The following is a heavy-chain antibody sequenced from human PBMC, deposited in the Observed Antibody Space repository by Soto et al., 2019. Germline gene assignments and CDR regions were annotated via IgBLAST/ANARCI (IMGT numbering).Heavy chain of an antibody. CDR1: GFTFSGHY. V-gene: IGHV3-72*01. CDR3: STTVITAPLFEY. CDR2: IRNKPNGHTT. J-gene: IGHJ4*02. D-gene: IGHD2-21*02. Sequence: GVSLRLSCEGSGFTFSGHYMYWVRQAPGKGLEWLGRIRNKPNGHTTAYAASVKGRFTISRDDSKNLVYLQMNSLKSEDTALYYCSTTVITAPLFEYWGQGTLVTVSS.